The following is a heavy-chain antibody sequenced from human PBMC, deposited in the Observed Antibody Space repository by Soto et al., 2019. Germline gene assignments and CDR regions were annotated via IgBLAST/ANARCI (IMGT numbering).Heavy chain of an antibody. CDR2: VNPILSMS. Sequence: QVQLVQSGAEVKKPASSVKFSCKASGDTFSFYTINWVRQAPGLGIEWMGRVNPILSMSNYAQKFQGIVTMTADKSTSIAYMELRSLRSEDTAFYYCATSYGSGYRAFDYWGQGALVTVS. CDR1: GDTFSFYT. V-gene: IGHV1-69*02. D-gene: IGHD3-10*01. J-gene: IGHJ4*02. CDR3: ATSYGSGYRAFDY.